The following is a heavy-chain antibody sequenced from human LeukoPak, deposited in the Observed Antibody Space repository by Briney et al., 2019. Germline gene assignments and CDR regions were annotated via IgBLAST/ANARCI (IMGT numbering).Heavy chain of an antibody. CDR1: GFTFRSYG. CDR3: ATVRGCGGDCYYIDY. CDR2: IWYDGSNK. J-gene: IGHJ4*02. Sequence: GGSLRLSCAASGFTFRSYGMHWVRQAPGKGLEWVAIIWYDGSNKYYADSVKGRITISRDNSKNTLYLQMNSLRAEDTAVYYCATVRGCGGDCYYIDYWGQGTLVTVSS. D-gene: IGHD2-21*02. V-gene: IGHV3-33*01.